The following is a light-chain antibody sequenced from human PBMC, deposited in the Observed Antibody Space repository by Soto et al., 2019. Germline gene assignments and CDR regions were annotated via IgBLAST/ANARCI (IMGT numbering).Light chain of an antibody. CDR3: QQYGSSPWT. CDR2: GAS. V-gene: IGKV3-20*01. CDR1: QSVGSS. J-gene: IGKJ1*01. Sequence: ERVMTQSPATLCVSPGEGATLSCRASQSVGSSLAWFQQKPGQAPRFLIYGASTRATGIPARISGGGSGTDFTLTISRLEPEDFAVYYCQQYGSSPWTFGQGTKVDI.